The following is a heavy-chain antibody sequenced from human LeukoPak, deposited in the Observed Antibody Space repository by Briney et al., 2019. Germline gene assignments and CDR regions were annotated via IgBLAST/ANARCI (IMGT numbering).Heavy chain of an antibody. CDR3: ARLSGRAVAGKGSFDY. J-gene: IGHJ4*02. V-gene: IGHV5-51*01. CDR1: GYSFTSYW. Sequence: GESLKISCKGSGYSFTSYWIGWVRQMPGKGLEWMGIIYPGDSDTRYSPSFQGQVTISADKSISTAYLQWSSLKASDTAMCYCARLSGRAVAGKGSFDYWGQGTLVTVSS. D-gene: IGHD6-19*01. CDR2: IYPGDSDT.